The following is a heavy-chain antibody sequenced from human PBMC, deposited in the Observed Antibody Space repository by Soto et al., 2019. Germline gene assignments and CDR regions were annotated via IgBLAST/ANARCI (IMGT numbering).Heavy chain of an antibody. CDR2: ISWNSGSI. CDR1: GFTFDDYA. CDR3: ATFTFGGVIATDFDY. J-gene: IGHJ4*02. V-gene: IGHV3-9*01. D-gene: IGHD3-16*02. Sequence: GGSLRLSCAASGFTFDDYAMHRVRQAPGKGLEWVSGISWNSGSIGYADSVKGRFTISRDNAKNSLYLQMNSLRAEDTALYYCATFTFGGVIATDFDYWGQGTLVTVSS.